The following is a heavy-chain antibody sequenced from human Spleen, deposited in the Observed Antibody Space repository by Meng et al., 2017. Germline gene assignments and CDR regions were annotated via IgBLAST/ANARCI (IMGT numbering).Heavy chain of an antibody. CDR1: GYTFPEYW. Sequence: QVQLVQSGAEVKKPGASVKVSCKASGYTFPEYWLHWVRRAPGQGLEWMGIINPSDGTTNYEQKFQGRVTMTRDTSTSTVYLELSSLRFEDTAVFYCARGSYGFTSLDFWGQGTLVTVSS. CDR2: INPSDGTT. CDR3: ARGSYGFTSLDF. D-gene: IGHD5-18*01. V-gene: IGHV1-46*01. J-gene: IGHJ4*02.